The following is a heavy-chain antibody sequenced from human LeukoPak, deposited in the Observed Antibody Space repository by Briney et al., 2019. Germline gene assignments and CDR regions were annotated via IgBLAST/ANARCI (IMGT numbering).Heavy chain of an antibody. CDR2: INHSGST. D-gene: IGHD6-25*01. V-gene: IGHV4-34*01. Sequence: PSETLSLTCAVYGGSFSGYYWSWIRQPPGKGLEWIGEINHSGSTNYNPSLKSRVTISVDTSKNQFSLKLSSVTAADTAVYYCARDSSANPDYYFDYWGQGTLVTVSS. CDR3: ARDSSANPDYYFDY. J-gene: IGHJ4*02. CDR1: GGSFSGYY.